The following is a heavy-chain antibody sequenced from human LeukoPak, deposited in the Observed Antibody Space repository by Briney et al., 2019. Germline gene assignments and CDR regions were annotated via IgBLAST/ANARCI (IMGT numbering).Heavy chain of an antibody. V-gene: IGHV3-30*04. CDR2: ISYEGSNK. CDR3: ARGIVVVVAANDLIDY. CDR1: GFTLSSYA. D-gene: IGHD2-15*01. J-gene: IGHJ4*02. Sequence: GGSLRLSCAASGFTLSSYAMHWVRQAPGKGLAGVGVISYEGSNKYYADAVKGRFTISRDNSKNTLYLQMNSLRAEDTAVYYCARGIVVVVAANDLIDYWGQGTLVTVSS.